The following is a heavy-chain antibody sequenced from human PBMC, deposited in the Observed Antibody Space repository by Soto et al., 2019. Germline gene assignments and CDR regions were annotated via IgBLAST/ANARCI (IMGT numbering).Heavy chain of an antibody. J-gene: IGHJ4*02. V-gene: IGHV1-46*03. CDR2: INPMGGST. Sequence: GASVKVSGKASGYTFTSSYIHWVRQAPGQGLEWMAIINPMGGSTNYAQKFQGRVTVTMDTSASTVYMELSSLRSEDTAVYYCGRGLFTGDYWGQGTLVTVSS. CDR1: GYTFTSSY. D-gene: IGHD3-10*01. CDR3: GRGLFTGDY.